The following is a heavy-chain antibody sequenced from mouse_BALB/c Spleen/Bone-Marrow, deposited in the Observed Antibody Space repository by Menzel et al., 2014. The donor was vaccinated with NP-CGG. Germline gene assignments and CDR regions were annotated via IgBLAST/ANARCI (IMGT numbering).Heavy chain of an antibody. J-gene: IGHJ2*01. D-gene: IGHD1-1*01. CDR2: ISTYYGDA. CDR3: ARESIYYYGSTLDY. CDR1: GYTFTDYA. Sequence: QVQLQQSGAELVRPGVSVKISCKGSGYTFTDYAMHWVKQSHAKSLEWIGVISTYYGDASYNQKFMGKATMTVDKSSSTAYMELARLTSEDSAIYYCARESIYYYGSTLDYWGQGTTLTVSS. V-gene: IGHV1S137*01.